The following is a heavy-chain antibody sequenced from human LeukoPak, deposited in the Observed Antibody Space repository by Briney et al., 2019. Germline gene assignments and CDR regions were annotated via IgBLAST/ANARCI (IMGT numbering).Heavy chain of an antibody. J-gene: IGHJ6*02. CDR1: GGTFSTSA. V-gene: IGHV1-69*04. Sequence: SVKVSFKTSGGTFSTSAITWVRQAPGQGLEWMGRIIPVLNITTYAQRFQGRVTITADTSTSTVYMELSSLRSEETAVYYCARDQGLTAPPPYGLDVWGQGTTVIVSS. CDR3: ARDQGLTAPPPYGLDV. CDR2: IIPVLNIT. D-gene: IGHD5-18*01.